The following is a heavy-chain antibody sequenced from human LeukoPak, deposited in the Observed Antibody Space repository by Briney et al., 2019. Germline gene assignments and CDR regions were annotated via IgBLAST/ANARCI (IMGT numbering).Heavy chain of an antibody. CDR2: IKQDGSEK. J-gene: IGHJ6*02. CDR3: ARDVGVLLWFGELYPPGYYGMDV. CDR1: GFTFSSYW. Sequence: GGSLRLSCAASGFTFSSYWMSWVRQAPGKGLEWVANIKQDGSEKYYVDSVKGRFTISRDNAKNSLYLQMNSLRAEDTAVYYCARDVGVLLWFGELYPPGYYGMDVWGQGTTVTVSS. V-gene: IGHV3-7*01. D-gene: IGHD3-10*01.